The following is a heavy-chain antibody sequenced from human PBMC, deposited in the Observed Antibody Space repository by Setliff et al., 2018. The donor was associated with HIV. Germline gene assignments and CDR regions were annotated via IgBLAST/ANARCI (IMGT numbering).Heavy chain of an antibody. Sequence: ASVKVSCKASGYTFTNFGITWVRQAPGQGLEWMGWISPYNGNTNYAPELHGRVTMTTDTSTSTASLELRSLRSDDTAVYYCARGADGDYYYYMAVWGKGTTVTAP. CDR3: ARGADGDYYYYMAV. D-gene: IGHD3-10*01. CDR1: GYTFTNFG. CDR2: ISPYNGNT. J-gene: IGHJ6*03. V-gene: IGHV1-18*01.